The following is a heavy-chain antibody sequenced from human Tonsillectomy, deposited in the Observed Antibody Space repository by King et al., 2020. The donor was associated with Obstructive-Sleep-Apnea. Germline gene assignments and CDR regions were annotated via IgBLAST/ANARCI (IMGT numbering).Heavy chain of an antibody. Sequence: VQLVESGGGLVQPWGSLRLSCAASGFTFSSYWMSWVRQAPGKGLEWVANIKQDGSEEYYVDSVKGRFTSSRDNAKNSLYLQMNSLRAEDTAVYYGARGIREAAASLGYWGQGTLVTVSS. D-gene: IGHD6-13*01. CDR3: ARGIREAAASLGY. V-gene: IGHV3-7*03. J-gene: IGHJ4*02. CDR2: IKQDGSEE. CDR1: GFTFSSYW.